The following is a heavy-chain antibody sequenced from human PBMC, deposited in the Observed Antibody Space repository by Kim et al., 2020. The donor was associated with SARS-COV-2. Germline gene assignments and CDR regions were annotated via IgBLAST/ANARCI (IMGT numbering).Heavy chain of an antibody. Sequence: SETLSLTCTVSGGSISSSSYYWGWIRQPPGKGLEWIGSIYYSGSTYYNPSLKSRVTISVDTSKNQFSLKLSSVTAADTAVYYCAREYCSSTSYYPPRYYYYYYGMDVWGQGTTVTVSS. CDR1: GGSISSSSYY. J-gene: IGHJ6*02. D-gene: IGHD2-2*01. V-gene: IGHV4-39*01. CDR3: AREYCSSTSYYPPRYYYYYYGMDV. CDR2: IYYSGST.